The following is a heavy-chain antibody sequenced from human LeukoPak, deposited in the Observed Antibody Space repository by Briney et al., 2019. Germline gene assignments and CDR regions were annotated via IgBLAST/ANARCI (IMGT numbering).Heavy chain of an antibody. CDR2: IYYSGST. V-gene: IGHV4-30-4*01. D-gene: IGHD1-26*01. Sequence: SETLSLTCTVSGGSISSGDYYWSWIRQPPGKGLEWIGYIYYSGSTYYNPSLESRVTISVDTSKNQFSLKLSSVTAADTAVYYCAREWELQNYGMDVWGQGTTVTVSS. CDR1: GGSISSGDYY. CDR3: AREWELQNYGMDV. J-gene: IGHJ6*02.